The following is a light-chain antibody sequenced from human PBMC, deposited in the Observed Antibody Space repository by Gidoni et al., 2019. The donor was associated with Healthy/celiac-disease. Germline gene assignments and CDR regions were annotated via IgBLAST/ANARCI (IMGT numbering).Light chain of an antibody. V-gene: IGLV3-21*04. J-gene: IGLJ2*01. CDR3: QVWDSSSDHPDVV. CDR2: YDS. CDR1: NIGSKS. Sequence: SYVLTQPPSVSVAPGTTARITFGGNNIGSKSVHWYQQKPGQAPVLVIYYDSDRPSGIPERFSGSNSGNTATLTISRVEAGDEADYYCQVWDSSSDHPDVVFGGGTKLTVL.